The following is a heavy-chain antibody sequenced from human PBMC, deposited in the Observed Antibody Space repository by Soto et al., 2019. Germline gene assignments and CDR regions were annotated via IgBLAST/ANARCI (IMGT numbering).Heavy chain of an antibody. V-gene: IGHV1-46*03. CDR3: ALNSGYDWDFDY. CDR2: INPSGGST. J-gene: IGHJ4*02. CDR1: GYTFTSYY. Sequence: SGYTFTSYYMHWVRQAPGQGLEWMGIINPSGGSTSYAQKFQGRVTMTRDTSTSTVYMELSSLRSEDTAVYYCALNSGYDWDFDYWGQGTLVTVSS. D-gene: IGHD5-12*01.